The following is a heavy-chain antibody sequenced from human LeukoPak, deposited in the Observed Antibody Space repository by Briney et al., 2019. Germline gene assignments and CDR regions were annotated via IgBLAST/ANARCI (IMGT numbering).Heavy chain of an antibody. V-gene: IGHV5-51*01. CDR3: AKTIASLGSGARYFDP. J-gene: IGHJ5*02. CDR2: MHPGESEI. D-gene: IGHD5/OR15-5a*01. Sequence: ESLKIPCKASGYSFPNFWIARVRQEPGKGMEWMGIMHPGESEINYSPSLEGQVTISADTSISTAYLEWYSLKASDSAIYYCAKTIASLGSGARYFDPWGQGTMITVSS. CDR1: GYSFPNFW.